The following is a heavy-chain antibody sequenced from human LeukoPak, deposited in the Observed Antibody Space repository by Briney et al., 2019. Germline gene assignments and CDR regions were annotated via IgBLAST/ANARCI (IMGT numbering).Heavy chain of an antibody. D-gene: IGHD5-18*01. CDR1: GYNFNRYT. CDR3: ARVSDTSMVTPGFDS. V-gene: IGHV1-18*01. Sequence: ASVKVSCKTSGYNFNRYTITWVRQAPGQGLEWMGWVSTSNGDTSYADKFQGRVTMTAETVTKTAYMELRRLRSGDTAMYFCARVSDTSMVTPGFDSWGQGTLVTVSS. J-gene: IGHJ4*02. CDR2: VSTSNGDT.